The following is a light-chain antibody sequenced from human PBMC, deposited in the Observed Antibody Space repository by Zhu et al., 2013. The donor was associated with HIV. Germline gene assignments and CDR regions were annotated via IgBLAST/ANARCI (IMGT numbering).Light chain of an antibody. Sequence: DIQLTQSPSFLSGSVEDTVRITCRASQGINTYLAWYQQKSGRAPELLIYGASTLQSGVPSRFSGSGSGTDFTLTINSLQPEDFATYYCQQLNTRPLTFGPGTKVDVK. CDR1: QGINTY. CDR3: QQLNTRPLT. CDR2: GAS. J-gene: IGKJ3*01. V-gene: IGKV1-9*01.